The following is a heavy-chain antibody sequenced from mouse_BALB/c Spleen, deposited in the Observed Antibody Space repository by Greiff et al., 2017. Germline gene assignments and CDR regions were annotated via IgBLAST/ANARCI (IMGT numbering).Heavy chain of an antibody. V-gene: IGHV3-2*02. Sequence: EVQRVESGPGLVKPSQSLSLTCTVTGYSITSDYAWNWIRQFPGNKLEWMGYISYSGSTSYNPSLKSRISITRDTSKNQFFLQLNSVTTEDTATYYCASYGIAMDYWGQGTSVTVSS. J-gene: IGHJ4*01. CDR2: ISYSGST. D-gene: IGHD2-1*01. CDR1: GYSITSDYA. CDR3: ASYGIAMDY.